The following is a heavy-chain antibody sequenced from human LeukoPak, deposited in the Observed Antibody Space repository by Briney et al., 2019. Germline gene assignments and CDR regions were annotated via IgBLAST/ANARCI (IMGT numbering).Heavy chain of an antibody. D-gene: IGHD3-10*01. CDR3: ARDLPLLHYYGAGSYYNLHYYGMDV. CDR1: GFTFSSYG. V-gene: IGHV3-30*04. CDR2: ISYDGSNK. J-gene: IGHJ6*02. Sequence: GGSLRLSCAASGFTFSSYGMRWVRQAPGKGLEWVAVISYDGSNKYYADSVKGRFTISRDNSKNTLYLQMNRLRAEDTAVYYCARDLPLLHYYGAGSYYNLHYYGMDVWGQGTTVTVSS.